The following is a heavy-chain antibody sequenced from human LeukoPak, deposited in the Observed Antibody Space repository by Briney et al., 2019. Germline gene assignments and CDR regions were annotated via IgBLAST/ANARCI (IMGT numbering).Heavy chain of an antibody. Sequence: SETLSLTCTVSGGSIRSGDSYWGWIRQPPGKGLEWVGHIYFTGSTYYNPSLKNRVIISVDTSANQFSLRLDSVTAADTAVYYCARGVGAVYWYFDLWGRGTLVTVSS. D-gene: IGHD1-26*01. V-gene: IGHV4-30-4*01. CDR2: IYFTGST. CDR3: ARGVGAVYWYFDL. CDR1: GGSIRSGDSY. J-gene: IGHJ2*01.